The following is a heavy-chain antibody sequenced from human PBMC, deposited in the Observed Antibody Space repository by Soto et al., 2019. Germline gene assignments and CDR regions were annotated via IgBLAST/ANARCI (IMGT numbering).Heavy chain of an antibody. CDR1: GGSISSGGYS. Sequence: SETLSLTCAVSGGSISSGGYSWSWIRQPPGKGLEWIGYIYHSGSTYYNPSLKSRVTISVDRSKNQFSLKLSSVTAADTAVYYCARGNELCYFDYWGQGTMVTVYS. CDR3: ARGNELCYFDY. V-gene: IGHV4-30-2*01. D-gene: IGHD1-1*01. J-gene: IGHJ4*02. CDR2: IYHSGST.